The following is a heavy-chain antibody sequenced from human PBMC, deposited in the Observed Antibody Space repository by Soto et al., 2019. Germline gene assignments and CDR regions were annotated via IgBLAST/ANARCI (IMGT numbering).Heavy chain of an antibody. CDR2: FDYEDGET. CDR1: GYTLTELS. Sequence: QVQVVQSGAEVKKPGASVKVSCKVPGYTLTELSMHWVRQAPGKGLEWMGGFDYEDGETIYAQKFQGRVTMTEETSTDTAYMELSSLRSEDTAVYYCATVAPWLLWTQKTFDHWGQGTLVTVSS. D-gene: IGHD3-10*01. J-gene: IGHJ4*02. V-gene: IGHV1-24*01. CDR3: ATVAPWLLWTQKTFDH.